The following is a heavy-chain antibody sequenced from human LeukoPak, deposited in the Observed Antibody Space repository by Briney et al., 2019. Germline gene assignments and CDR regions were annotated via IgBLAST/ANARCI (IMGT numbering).Heavy chain of an antibody. Sequence: APVKVSCKASGGTFSSYAISWVRQAPGQGLEWMGGIIPIFGTANYAQKFQGRVTITADKSTSTAYIELSSLRSEDTAVYYCASPVSGSYYNYWGQGTLVTVSS. J-gene: IGHJ4*02. D-gene: IGHD1-26*01. CDR1: GGTFSSYA. CDR3: ASPVSGSYYNY. V-gene: IGHV1-69*06. CDR2: IIPIFGTA.